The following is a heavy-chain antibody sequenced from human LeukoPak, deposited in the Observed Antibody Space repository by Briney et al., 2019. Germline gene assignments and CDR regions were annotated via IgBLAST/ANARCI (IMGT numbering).Heavy chain of an antibody. D-gene: IGHD3-22*01. J-gene: IGHJ4*02. Sequence: GASVKVSCKASGYTFTGYYMHWVRQAPGQGLEWMGWINPNSGGTNYAQKFQGRVTMTRDTSISIAYMELSRLRSDDTAVYYCARALVYYDSSGYYGYWGQGTLVTVSS. CDR1: GYTFTGYY. CDR2: INPNSGGT. V-gene: IGHV1-2*02. CDR3: ARALVYYDSSGYYGY.